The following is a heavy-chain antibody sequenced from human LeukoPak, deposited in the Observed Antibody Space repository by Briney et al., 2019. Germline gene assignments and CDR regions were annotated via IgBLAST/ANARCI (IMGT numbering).Heavy chain of an antibody. CDR3: ARDYYDSSGYYWGVSD. D-gene: IGHD3-22*01. V-gene: IGHV4-59*01. J-gene: IGHJ4*02. Sequence: SETLSLTCTVSGGSISSNYWSWIRQPPGEGLEWIGYIYYSGSTNYNPSLKSRVTISVDTSKNQFSLKLSSVTAADTAVYYCARDYYDSSGYYWGVSDWGQGTLVTVSS. CDR2: IYYSGST. CDR1: GGSISSNY.